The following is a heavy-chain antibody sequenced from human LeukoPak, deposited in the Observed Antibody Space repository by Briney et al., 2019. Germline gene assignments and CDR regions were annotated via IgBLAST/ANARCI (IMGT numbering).Heavy chain of an antibody. V-gene: IGHV3-7*01. CDR3: ASLAVAGTRADY. D-gene: IGHD6-19*01. J-gene: IGHJ4*02. Sequence: GGSLRLSCEASGFIFSNYWMAWVRQAPGKGLEWVANIKEDGSDKNYVESMKGRYTISRDNAKNTLYLQMNSLRAEDTAVYYCASLAVAGTRADYWGQGTLVTVSS. CDR1: GFIFSNYW. CDR2: IKEDGSDK.